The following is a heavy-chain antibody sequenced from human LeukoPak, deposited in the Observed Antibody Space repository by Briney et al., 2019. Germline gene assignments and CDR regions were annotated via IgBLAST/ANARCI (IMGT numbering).Heavy chain of an antibody. CDR2: IYSGGST. V-gene: IGHV3-53*05. D-gene: IGHD3-22*01. CDR3: ARGHFFTWTYYDSSGYQDGWFDP. CDR1: GFTVSSNY. Sequence: GGSLRLSCAASGFTVSSNYMSWVRQAPGKGLEWVSVIYSGGSTYYADSVKGRFTISRDNSKNTLYLQMNSLRSEDTAVYYCARGHFFTWTYYDSSGYQDGWFDPWGQGTLVTVSS. J-gene: IGHJ5*02.